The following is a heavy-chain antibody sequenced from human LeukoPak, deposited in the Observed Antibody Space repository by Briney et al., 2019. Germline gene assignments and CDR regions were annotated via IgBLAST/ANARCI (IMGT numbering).Heavy chain of an antibody. V-gene: IGHV4-4*07. Sequence: PSETLSLTCTVSGGSISNYYWSWIRQSAGKGLEWIGRIYTSGSTNYNPSLKSRVTMSVDTSRNQFSLRLSSVTAADTAVYYCARGVAAAGHGYYYYYMDVWGKGTTVTVSS. D-gene: IGHD6-13*01. CDR2: IYTSGST. CDR1: GGSISNYY. J-gene: IGHJ6*03. CDR3: ARGVAAAGHGYYYYYMDV.